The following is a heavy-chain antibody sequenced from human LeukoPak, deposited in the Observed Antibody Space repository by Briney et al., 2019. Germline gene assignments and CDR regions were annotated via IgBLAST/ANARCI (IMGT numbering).Heavy chain of an antibody. V-gene: IGHV1-69*05. CDR1: GGTFSSYA. Sequence: ASVKVSCKASGGTFSSYAISWVRQAPGQGLEWMGRIIPIFGTANYAQKFQGRVTITTDESTSTAYEELSSLRSEDTAVYYCARDIAVTLPYYYYMDVWGKGTTVTVSS. J-gene: IGHJ6*03. CDR3: ARDIAVTLPYYYYMDV. D-gene: IGHD4-17*01. CDR2: IIPIFGTA.